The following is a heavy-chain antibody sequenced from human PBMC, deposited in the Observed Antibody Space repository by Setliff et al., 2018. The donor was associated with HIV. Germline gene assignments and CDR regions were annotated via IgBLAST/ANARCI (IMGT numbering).Heavy chain of an antibody. CDR3: ARGDTGVYYYVYPDF. V-gene: IGHV3-23*01. J-gene: IGHJ4*02. CDR2: IGGAYDGNT. Sequence: GSLRLSCAASGFTFSTYSMVWVRQAPGKGLEWVSGIGGAYDGNTYHADSVKGRFTIFRDNAKNSLYLQMDSLRAEDTAVYYCARGDTGVYYYVYPDFWGQGTLVTVSS. CDR1: GFTFSTYS. D-gene: IGHD3-22*01.